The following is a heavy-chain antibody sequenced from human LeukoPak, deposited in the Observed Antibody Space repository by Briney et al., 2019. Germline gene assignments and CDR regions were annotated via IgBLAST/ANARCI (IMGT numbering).Heavy chain of an antibody. Sequence: SDTLSLTCTVSGYAISGSYYWGWIRQPPGKGLEWIGSIYYSGSTYYNPSLKSRVTISVDTSKNQFSLKLSSVTAADTAVYYCARGDGYFDYWGQGTLVTVSS. J-gene: IGHJ4*02. D-gene: IGHD5-24*01. V-gene: IGHV4-38-2*02. CDR1: GYAISGSYY. CDR3: ARGDGYFDY. CDR2: IYYSGST.